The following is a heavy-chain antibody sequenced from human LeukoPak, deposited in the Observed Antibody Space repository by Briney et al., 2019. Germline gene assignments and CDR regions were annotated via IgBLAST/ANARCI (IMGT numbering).Heavy chain of an antibody. CDR3: ARVSWGYSFDY. CDR1: GGSISSYY. V-gene: IGHV4-59*01. J-gene: IGHJ4*02. CDR2: IYYSGST. Sequence: SETLSLTCTVSGGSISSYYWSWIRQPPGKGLEWIGYIYYSGSTNYNPSLKSRVTISVDTSKNQFSLKLSSVTAADTAVYYCARVSWGYSFDYWGQGTLVTVSS. D-gene: IGHD3-16*01.